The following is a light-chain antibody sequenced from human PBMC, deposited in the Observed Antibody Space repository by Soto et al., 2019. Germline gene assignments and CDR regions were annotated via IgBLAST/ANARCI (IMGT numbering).Light chain of an antibody. Sequence: DIQMTQSPSTLSASVGDRVTITCRASQSVSSWLAWYQQKPGKAPKLLIYKASSLESGVPSRFSGSGSGTEFTLIISRLQPDDFATYCCHLNNSLCTFGQGTKLEIK. J-gene: IGKJ2*02. CDR2: KAS. V-gene: IGKV1-5*03. CDR3: HLNNSLCT. CDR1: QSVSSW.